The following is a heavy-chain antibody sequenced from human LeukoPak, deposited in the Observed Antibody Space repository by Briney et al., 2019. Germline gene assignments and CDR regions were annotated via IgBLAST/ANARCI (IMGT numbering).Heavy chain of an antibody. Sequence: GRSLRLSCAASGFTFSSYAMHRVRQAPGKGLEWVAVISYDGSNKYYADSVKGRFTISRDNSKNTLYLQMNSLRAEDTAVYYCARGFDDSSGSYYFDYWGQGTLVTVSS. CDR3: ARGFDDSSGSYYFDY. D-gene: IGHD3-22*01. V-gene: IGHV3-30-3*01. CDR2: ISYDGSNK. CDR1: GFTFSSYA. J-gene: IGHJ4*02.